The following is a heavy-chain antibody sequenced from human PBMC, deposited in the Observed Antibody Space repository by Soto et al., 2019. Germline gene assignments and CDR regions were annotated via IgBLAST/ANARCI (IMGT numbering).Heavy chain of an antibody. CDR1: GYTFTGYY. J-gene: IGHJ5*02. V-gene: IGHV1-2*02. CDR2: INPNSGGT. CDR3: ARDSSGSSWFDA. D-gene: IGHD3-22*01. Sequence: ASVKVSCKASGYTFTGYYIHWVRQAPLQVLEWMVWINPNSGGTNYAKKFQGRVTMTRDTSISTAYMELRRLRSDDTAVYYCARDSSGSSWFDAWGPGTLVTLSS.